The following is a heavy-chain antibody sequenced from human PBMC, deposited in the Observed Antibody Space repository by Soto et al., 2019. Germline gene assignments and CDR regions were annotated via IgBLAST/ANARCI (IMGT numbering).Heavy chain of an antibody. CDR1: GGSISSYY. Sequence: SETLSLICTVSGGSISSYYWSWIRQPPGKGLEWIGYIYYSGSTNYNPSLKSRVTISVDTSKNQFSLKLSSVTAADTAVYYCARTLPNRQLFDSWSQGTLVTVSS. V-gene: IGHV4-59*01. CDR2: IYYSGST. D-gene: IGHD1-1*01. J-gene: IGHJ4*02. CDR3: ARTLPNRQLFDS.